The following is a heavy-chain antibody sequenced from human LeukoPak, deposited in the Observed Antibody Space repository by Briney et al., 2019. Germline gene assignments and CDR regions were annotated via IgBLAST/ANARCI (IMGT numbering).Heavy chain of an antibody. Sequence: ASVKVSCKASGYTFTSYYMHWVRQAPGQGLEWMGIINPSGGSTSYAQKFQGRVTISVDTSKNQFSLKLSSVTAADTAVYYCARDDVTIAAADYWGQGTLVTVSS. J-gene: IGHJ4*02. CDR1: GYTFTSYY. CDR3: ARDDVTIAAADY. V-gene: IGHV1-46*01. D-gene: IGHD6-13*01. CDR2: INPSGGST.